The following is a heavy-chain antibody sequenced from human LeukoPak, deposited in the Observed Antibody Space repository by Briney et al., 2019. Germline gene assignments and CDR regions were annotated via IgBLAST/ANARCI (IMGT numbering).Heavy chain of an antibody. V-gene: IGHV3-21*01. CDR2: ISSSSSFI. CDR3: ASQTSGSYFSPIHY. D-gene: IGHD1-26*01. Sequence: GGSLRLPCAASGFTFSSYSMKWVRQAPGKGLEWVSSISSSSSFIYYADSVKGRFTISRDNAKNSLYLQMNSLRAEDTAVYYCASQTSGSYFSPIHYWGQGTLVTVSS. J-gene: IGHJ4*02. CDR1: GFTFSSYS.